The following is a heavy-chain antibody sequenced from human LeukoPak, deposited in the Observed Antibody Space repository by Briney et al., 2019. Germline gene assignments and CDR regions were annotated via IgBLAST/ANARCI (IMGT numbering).Heavy chain of an antibody. Sequence: GGSLRLSCSASGFTFSSYAMHWVRQAPGKTLEYVSAISSGGSTYYADSVKGRFTISRDNSKNTLYLLMSSLRAEDAAIYYCVKDRGYSSSWYYFDFWGQGTLVTVSS. CDR3: VKDRGYSSSWYYFDF. J-gene: IGHJ4*02. D-gene: IGHD6-13*01. V-gene: IGHV3-64D*06. CDR2: ISSGGST. CDR1: GFTFSSYA.